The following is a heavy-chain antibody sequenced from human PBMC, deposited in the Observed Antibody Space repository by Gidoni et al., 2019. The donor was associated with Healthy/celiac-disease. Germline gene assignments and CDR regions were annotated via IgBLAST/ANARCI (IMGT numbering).Heavy chain of an antibody. D-gene: IGHD3-10*01. CDR3: ARDHGYYYGSGTISGDAFDI. V-gene: IGHV3-66*01. J-gene: IGHJ3*02. CDR1: GFPVSSNY. CDR2: IYSGGST. Sequence: EVQLVESGGGLVQPGGSLRLSCAASGFPVSSNYMRWVRQAPGKGLEWVSVIYSGGSTYYADSVKGRFTISRDNSKNTLYLQMNSLRAEDTAVYYCARDHGYYYGSGTISGDAFDIWGQGTMVTVSS.